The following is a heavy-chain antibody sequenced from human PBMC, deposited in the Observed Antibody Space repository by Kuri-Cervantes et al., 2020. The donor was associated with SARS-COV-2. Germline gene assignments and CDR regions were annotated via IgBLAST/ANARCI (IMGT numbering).Heavy chain of an antibody. Sequence: GSLRLSCTVSGGSISSYYWSWIRQPPGKGLEWIGYIYYSGSTNYNPSLKSRATISVDTSKNQFSLKLSSVTAADTAVYYCARGSNYDFWSGYSTFDYWGQGTLVTVSS. CDR3: ARGSNYDFWSGYSTFDY. CDR1: GGSISSYY. CDR2: IYYSGST. D-gene: IGHD3-3*01. V-gene: IGHV4-59*01. J-gene: IGHJ4*02.